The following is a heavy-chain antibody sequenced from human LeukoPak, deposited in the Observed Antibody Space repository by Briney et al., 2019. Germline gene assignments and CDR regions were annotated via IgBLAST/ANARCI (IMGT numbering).Heavy chain of an antibody. CDR3: ARSAKLELLDY. V-gene: IGHV3-48*03. Sequence: GGSLRLSCAASGFTFSSYEMNWVRQAPGKGLEWVSYISSSGSTIYYADSVKGRFTISTDNAKNSLYLQMNSLRAEDTAVYYCARSAKLELLDYWGQGTLVTVSS. J-gene: IGHJ4*02. CDR2: ISSSGSTI. CDR1: GFTFSSYE. D-gene: IGHD1-7*01.